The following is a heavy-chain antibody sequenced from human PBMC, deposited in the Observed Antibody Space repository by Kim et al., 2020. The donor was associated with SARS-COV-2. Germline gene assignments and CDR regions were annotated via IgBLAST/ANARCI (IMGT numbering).Heavy chain of an antibody. J-gene: IGHJ4*02. V-gene: IGHV4-39*01. D-gene: IGHD3-16*02. CDR2: SGST. CDR3: ATLPYADY. Sequence: SGSTYYNPSLKSRVTISVDTSKNQFSLKLSSVTAADTAVYYCATLPYADYWGQGTLVTVSS.